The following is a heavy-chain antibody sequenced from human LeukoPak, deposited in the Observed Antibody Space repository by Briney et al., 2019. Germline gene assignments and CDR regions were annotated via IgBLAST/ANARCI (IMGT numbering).Heavy chain of an antibody. J-gene: IGHJ4*02. CDR1: GFTFSSYS. D-gene: IGHD1-26*01. V-gene: IGHV3-21*01. CDR2: ISSSSSYI. Sequence: GGSLRLSCAASGFTFSSYSMNWVRQAPGKGLEWVSSISSSSSYIYYADSVKGRFTISRDNAKNSLYLQMNSLRAEDTAVYYCARDNPSGSYCFDYWGQGTLVTVSS. CDR3: ARDNPSGSYCFDY.